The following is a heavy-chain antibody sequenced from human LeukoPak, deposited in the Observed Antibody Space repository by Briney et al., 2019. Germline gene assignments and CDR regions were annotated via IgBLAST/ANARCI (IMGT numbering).Heavy chain of an antibody. J-gene: IGHJ5*02. CDR2: IYYSGST. CDR1: GGSISSYY. CDR3: ARGLYGDYVGRWFDP. V-gene: IGHV4-59*12. Sequence: SETLSLTCTVSGGSISSYYWSWIRQPPGKGLEWIGYIYYSGSTNYNPSLKSRVTISVDTSKNQFSLKLSSVTAADTAVYYCARGLYGDYVGRWFDPWGQGTLVTVSS. D-gene: IGHD4-17*01.